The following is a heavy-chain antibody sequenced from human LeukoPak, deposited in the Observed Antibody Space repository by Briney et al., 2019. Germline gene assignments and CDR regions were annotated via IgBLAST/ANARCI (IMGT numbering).Heavy chain of an antibody. CDR1: GFTFSSYA. CDR3: ARGHRRYCYNDNCFDFDV. D-gene: IGHD2-8*01. V-gene: IGHV3-30-3*01. CDR2: ISYDGSNK. J-gene: IGHJ4*02. Sequence: TGGSLRLSCAASGFTFSSYAMHWVRQAPGKGLEWVAVISYDGSNKYYADSVKGRFTISRDNYNNTLHLQMNNLTADDTAVYYCARGHRRYCYNDNCFDFDVWGRGALVTVSS.